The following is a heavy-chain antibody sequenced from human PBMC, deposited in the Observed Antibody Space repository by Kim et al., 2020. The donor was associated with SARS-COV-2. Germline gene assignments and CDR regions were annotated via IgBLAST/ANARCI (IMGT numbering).Heavy chain of an antibody. V-gene: IGHV3-23*01. J-gene: IGHJ4*02. Sequence: YADSVEGRFSICRDNSKHARYLQMNSLRVEDTALYYCAKDRPPIGTYYLESWGQGTLVTVSS. D-gene: IGHD1-26*01. CDR3: AKDRPPIGTYYLES.